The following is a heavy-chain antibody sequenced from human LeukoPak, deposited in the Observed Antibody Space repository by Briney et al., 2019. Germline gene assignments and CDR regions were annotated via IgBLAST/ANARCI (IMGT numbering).Heavy chain of an antibody. J-gene: IGHJ4*02. CDR1: GGSISSYY. D-gene: IGHD3-22*01. CDR3: ARGRDNYDSSGYFFFDY. V-gene: IGHV4-4*07. Sequence: SETLSLTCTVSGGSISSYYWSWIRQPAGKGLDWIGRIYSTGSTNYNPSLKSRVTMSVDTSKNQFSLKLTSVTAADTAVYYCARGRDNYDSSGYFFFDYWGQGTLVTVSS. CDR2: IYSTGST.